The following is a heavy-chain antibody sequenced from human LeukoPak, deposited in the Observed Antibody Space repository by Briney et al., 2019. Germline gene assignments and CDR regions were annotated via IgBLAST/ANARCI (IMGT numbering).Heavy chain of an antibody. CDR2: ISFSSATI. V-gene: IGHV3-48*01. J-gene: IGHJ6*03. CDR1: GFTFSSYS. Sequence: GGSLRLSCEASGFTFSSYSMNWVRQAPGKGLEWVSYISFSSATIHYADSVKGRFTVSRDNAKNSLYLQMNSLRAEDTAVYYCARDLSVVLPSSYMDVWGKGTTVSVSS. CDR3: ARDLSVVLPSSYMDV.